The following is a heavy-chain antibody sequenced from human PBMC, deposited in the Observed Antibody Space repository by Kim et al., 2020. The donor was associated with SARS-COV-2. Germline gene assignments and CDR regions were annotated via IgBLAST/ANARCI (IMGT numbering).Heavy chain of an antibody. Sequence: SVKVSCKASGGTFRRDAITWLRQAPGQGLEWVGGIIPIIGTPKVVEKFQGRITITADDSTSTAYMELHSLRSEDTAVYYCAQDSSGYYPTIEFWGPGTRVIVSS. CDR2: IIPIIGTP. CDR3: AQDSSGYYPTIEF. V-gene: IGHV1-69*13. CDR1: GGTFRRDA. D-gene: IGHD3-22*01. J-gene: IGHJ4*02.